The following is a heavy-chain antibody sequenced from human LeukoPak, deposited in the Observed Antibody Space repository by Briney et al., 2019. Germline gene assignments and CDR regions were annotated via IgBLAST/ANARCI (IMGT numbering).Heavy chain of an antibody. Sequence: SETLSLTCTVSGGSISSYYWSWLRQPPGKGLEWIGYIYYSGNTYYNPSLKSRVTISVDTSKNQFSLKLSSVTAADTAVYYCARERYCSSTSCHWFDPWGQGTLVTVSS. CDR2: IYYSGNT. CDR1: GGSISSYY. D-gene: IGHD2-2*01. CDR3: ARERYCSSTSCHWFDP. J-gene: IGHJ5*02. V-gene: IGHV4-59*06.